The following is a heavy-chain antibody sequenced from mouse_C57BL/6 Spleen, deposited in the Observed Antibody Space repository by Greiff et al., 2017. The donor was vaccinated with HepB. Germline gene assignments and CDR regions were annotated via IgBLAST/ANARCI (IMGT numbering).Heavy chain of an antibody. CDR2: IYPSDSET. CDR3: ARRRLLPYYFDY. D-gene: IGHD2-3*01. J-gene: IGHJ2*01. Sequence: QVQLQQPGAELVRPGSSVKLSCKASGYTFTSYWMDWVKQRPGQGLEWIGNIYPSDSETHYNQKFKDKATLTVDKSSSTAYMQLSSLTSEDSAVYYCARRRLLPYYFDYWGQGTTLTVSS. CDR1: GYTFTSYW. V-gene: IGHV1-61*01.